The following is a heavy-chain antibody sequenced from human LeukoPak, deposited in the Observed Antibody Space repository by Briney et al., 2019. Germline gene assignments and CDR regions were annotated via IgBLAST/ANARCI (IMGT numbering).Heavy chain of an antibody. J-gene: IGHJ4*02. CDR2: IKKDGSEK. CDR3: ARPNDYLWGGYRYTGGLDY. V-gene: IGHV3-7*01. Sequence: GGSLRLSCAASGFTFSSYWMSWVRQAPGKGLEWVANIKKDGSEKYYVDSVKGRFTISRDNAKTSLYLQMNSLRAEDTAVYYCARPNDYLWGGYRYTGGLDYWGQGTLVTVSS. CDR1: GFTFSSYW. D-gene: IGHD3-16*02.